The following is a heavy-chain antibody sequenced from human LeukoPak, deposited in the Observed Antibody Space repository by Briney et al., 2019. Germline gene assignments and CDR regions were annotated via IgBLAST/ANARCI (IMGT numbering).Heavy chain of an antibody. D-gene: IGHD2-15*01. V-gene: IGHV1-24*01. CDR3: ATGNSLGYCKGGRCFNY. J-gene: IGHJ4*02. CDR2: FDPEKSET. Sequence: GASVKVSCKVSGDTLSELPMHWMRQAPGKGLEWMGGFDPEKSETIYPQKLRGRVSMTEETSTGTASMELSSLTSEDTAVYFCATGNSLGYCKGGRCFNYWGQGTQVIVSS. CDR1: GDTLSELP.